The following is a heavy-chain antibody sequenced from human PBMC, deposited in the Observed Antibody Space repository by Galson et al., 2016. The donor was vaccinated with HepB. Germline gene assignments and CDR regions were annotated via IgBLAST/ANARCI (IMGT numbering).Heavy chain of an antibody. D-gene: IGHD2-21*02. CDR3: AKMDCGRDCPRDY. J-gene: IGHJ4*02. Sequence: SLRLSCAASGFTFSGHGMHWVRQAPGRGLEWVAVISKDSRDKQYVDSVKGRFTVSRDNSKNTLFLQMSNLRVEDTAGYYCAKMDCGRDCPRDYGGQGTLVTVSS. CDR1: GFTFSGHG. V-gene: IGHV3-30*18. CDR2: ISKDSRDK.